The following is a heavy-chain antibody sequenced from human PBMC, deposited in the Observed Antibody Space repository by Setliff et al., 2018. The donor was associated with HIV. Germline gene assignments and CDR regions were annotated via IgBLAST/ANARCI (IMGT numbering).Heavy chain of an antibody. CDR1: GGSITNFY. CDR3: ARLSAGPYSGGGYFYYMDV. D-gene: IGHD3-16*01. Sequence: SETLSLTCNVSGGSITNFYWSWIRQPPGKGLEWIGYIYNPGSTNFNPSLQSRVSMSVDVSTNQFSLRLTSVTAADTAVYYCARLSAGPYSGGGYFYYMDVWGKGTTVTAP. CDR2: IYNPGST. V-gene: IGHV4-4*09. J-gene: IGHJ6*03.